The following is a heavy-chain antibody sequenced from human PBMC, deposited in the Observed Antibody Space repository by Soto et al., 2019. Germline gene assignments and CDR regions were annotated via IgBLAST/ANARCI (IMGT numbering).Heavy chain of an antibody. J-gene: IGHJ3*02. CDR1: GYTFTSYS. V-gene: IGHV1-69*06. CDR2: SIPIFGSA. Sequence: SVKVSCKASGYTFTSYSISWVRQAPGQGLEWMGGSIPIFGSANYAQKFQGRVMITADKPPSTAYMELSSLRSEDTAVYYCARDITQWAHRAFDILGQGTIVTLSS. D-gene: IGHD1-20*01. CDR3: ARDITQWAHRAFDI.